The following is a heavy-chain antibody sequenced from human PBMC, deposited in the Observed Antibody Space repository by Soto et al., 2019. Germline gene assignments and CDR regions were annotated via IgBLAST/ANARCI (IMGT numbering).Heavy chain of an antibody. Sequence: SEALSVTCTVSCGSISRYYWSWILQPPGKGLEWIGYIYYSGSTNYNPSLKSRVTISVDTSKNQFSLKLSSVTAADTAVYYCGRYYYDNSGYYYDYWGQGTLVTVS. CDR3: GRYYYDNSGYYYDY. D-gene: IGHD3-22*01. CDR1: CGSISRYY. CDR2: IYYSGST. V-gene: IGHV4-59*01. J-gene: IGHJ4*02.